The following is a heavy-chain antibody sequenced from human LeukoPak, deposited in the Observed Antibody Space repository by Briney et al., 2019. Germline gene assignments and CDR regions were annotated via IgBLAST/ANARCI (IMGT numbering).Heavy chain of an antibody. CDR1: GYTFTAYY. J-gene: IGHJ4*02. V-gene: IGHV1-2*02. D-gene: IGHD5-12*01. CDR2: INPDSGGT. CDR3: ARGISGYDS. Sequence: ASVKVSCKASGYTFTAYYMHWVRQAPGQGLEWMRWINPDSGGTKYAQKFQDRVTMTRDTSINTAYMELNSLIYDDTAVYYCARGISGYDSWGQGTQVTVSS.